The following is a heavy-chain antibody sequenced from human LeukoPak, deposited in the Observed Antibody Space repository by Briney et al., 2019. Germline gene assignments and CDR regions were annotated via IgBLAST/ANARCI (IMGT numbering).Heavy chain of an antibody. CDR3: ARGDGRGNHSSSWYASGGYYFDY. CDR1: GGSFSGYY. V-gene: IGHV4-34*01. CDR2: INHSGST. J-gene: IGHJ4*02. D-gene: IGHD6-13*01. Sequence: SETLSLTCAVYGGSFSGYYWSWIRQPPGKGLEWIGEINHSGSTNYNPSLKSRVTISVDTSKNQFSLKLSSVTAADTAVYYCARGDGRGNHSSSWYASGGYYFDYWGQGTLVTVSS.